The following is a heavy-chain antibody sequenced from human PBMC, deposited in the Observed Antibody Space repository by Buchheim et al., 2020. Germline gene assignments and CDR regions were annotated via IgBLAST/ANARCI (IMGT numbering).Heavy chain of an antibody. CDR3: AKDLQLLPY. J-gene: IGHJ4*02. CDR1: GFTFSSYG. V-gene: IGHV3-30*18. Sequence: QVQLVESGGGVVQPGRSLRLSCAASGFTFSSYGMHWVRQAPGKGLEWVAVISYDGSNKYYADSVKGRFTISRDNSKNTSYLQMNSLRAEDTAVYYCAKDLQLLPYWGQGTL. CDR2: ISYDGSNK. D-gene: IGHD6-6*01.